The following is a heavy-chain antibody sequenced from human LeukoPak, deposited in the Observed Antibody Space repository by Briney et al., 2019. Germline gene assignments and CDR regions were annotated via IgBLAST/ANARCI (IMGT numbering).Heavy chain of an antibody. J-gene: IGHJ4*02. CDR3: AKDRRSGWYKNGPDY. CDR1: GFTFSNYG. D-gene: IGHD6-19*01. Sequence: SGGSLTLSCAASGFTFSNYGMHWVRQAPGKGLDWVAIISSDGSDKYYADSVKGQFTISRDNSKNTLYLQMNSLRPEDTAVYYCAKDRRSGWYKNGPDYWGQGTLVTVSS. V-gene: IGHV3-30*18. CDR2: ISSDGSDK.